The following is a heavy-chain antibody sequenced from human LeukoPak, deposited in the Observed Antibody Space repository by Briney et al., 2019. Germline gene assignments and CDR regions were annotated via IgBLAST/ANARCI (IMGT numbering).Heavy chain of an antibody. V-gene: IGHV4-59*01. CDR2: IYYSGST. CDR1: GFTFSDYY. J-gene: IGHJ4*02. Sequence: PGGSLRLSCAASGFTFSDYYMSWIRQAPGKGLEWIGYIYYSGSTNYNPSLKSRVTISVDTSKNQFSLKLSSVTAADTAVYYCARGITVTEIFDYWGQGTLVTVSS. CDR3: ARGITVTEIFDY. D-gene: IGHD4-17*01.